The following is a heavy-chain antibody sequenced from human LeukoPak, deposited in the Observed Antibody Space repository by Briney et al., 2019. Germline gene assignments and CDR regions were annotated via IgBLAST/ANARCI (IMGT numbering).Heavy chain of an antibody. CDR3: ARETRLPHNDILINRRAFDI. D-gene: IGHD3-9*01. CDR1: GSTFSTYT. V-gene: IGHV3-30-3*01. Sequence: PGRSLRLSCAASGSTFSTYTIHWVRQAPGKGLEWVAVISNDGHFKYYADSVKGRFTISRDNSKSTLFLQMNSLTIEDTAVYYCARETRLPHNDILINRRAFDIWGQGTILTVSS. CDR2: ISNDGHFK. J-gene: IGHJ3*02.